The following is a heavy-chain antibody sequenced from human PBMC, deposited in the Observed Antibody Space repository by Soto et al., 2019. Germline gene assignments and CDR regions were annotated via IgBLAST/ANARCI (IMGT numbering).Heavy chain of an antibody. V-gene: IGHV1-18*01. Sequence: QVQLVQSGAEVKKPGASVTVSCKASGYTFTTYGVSWVRQAPGQGLEWLGWINGYNGNAEYAENLQGRVSMTTATSTSTAYMGLRSLSSDDTAGYYCARMGDVPYYYYGMDVWGQWTTVTVSS. J-gene: IGHJ6*02. CDR2: INGYNGNA. CDR1: GYTFTTYG. CDR3: ARMGDVPYYYYGMDV. D-gene: IGHD3-16*01.